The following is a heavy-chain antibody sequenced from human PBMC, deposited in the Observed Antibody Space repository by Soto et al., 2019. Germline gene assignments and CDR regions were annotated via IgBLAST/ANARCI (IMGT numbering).Heavy chain of an antibody. J-gene: IGHJ6*02. CDR3: AREVKRYCSGGSCYRPHGMDV. D-gene: IGHD2-15*01. Sequence: EVQLVESGGGLVQPGGSLRHSCAASGFTFSSYWMHWVRQAPGKGLVWVSRINSDGSSTSYADSVKGRFTISRDNAKNTLYLQMNSLRAEDTAVYYCAREVKRYCSGGSCYRPHGMDVWGQGTTVTVSS. V-gene: IGHV3-74*01. CDR2: INSDGSST. CDR1: GFTFSSYW.